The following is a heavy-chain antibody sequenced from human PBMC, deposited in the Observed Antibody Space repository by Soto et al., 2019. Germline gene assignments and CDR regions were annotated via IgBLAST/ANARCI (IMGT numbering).Heavy chain of an antibody. J-gene: IGHJ3*02. CDR1: GCTFTSYG. CDR3: ARVQLERLDAFDI. D-gene: IGHD1-1*01. V-gene: IGHV1-18*01. Sequence: ASVKVSCKASGCTFTSYGISWVRQAPGQGLEWMGWISAYNGNTNYAQKLQGRITMTTDTSTSTAYMELRSLRSDDTAVYYCARVQLERLDAFDIWGQGTMVTVSS. CDR2: ISAYNGNT.